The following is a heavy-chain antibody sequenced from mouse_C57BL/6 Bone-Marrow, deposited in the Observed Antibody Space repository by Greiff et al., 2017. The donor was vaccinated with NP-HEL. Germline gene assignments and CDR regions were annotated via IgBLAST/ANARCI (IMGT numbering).Heavy chain of an antibody. D-gene: IGHD2-14*01. CDR1: GFTFSSYA. Sequence: EVQGVESGGGLVKPGGSLKLSCAASGFTFSSYAMSWVRQTPEKRLEWVATISDGGSYTYYPDNVKGRFTISRDNAKNNRYLQMSHLKSEDTAMYYCAREGYCTRYFDYWGQGTTLTVSS. CDR2: ISDGGSYT. J-gene: IGHJ2*01. V-gene: IGHV5-4*01. CDR3: AREGYCTRYFDY.